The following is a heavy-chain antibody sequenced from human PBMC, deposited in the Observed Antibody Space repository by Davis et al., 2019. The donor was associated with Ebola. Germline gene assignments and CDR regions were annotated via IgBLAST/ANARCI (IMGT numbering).Heavy chain of an antibody. V-gene: IGHV4-30-4*01. CDR2: IYYSGST. Sequence: SETLSLTCTVSGGSISSGDYYWRRMRQPPGKGREWLGYIYYSGSTYYNPSLKSRVTISVDTSKNQFSLKLSSVTAADTAVYYCARSRDLYGMDVWGQGTTVTVSS. CDR1: GGSISSGDYY. CDR3: ARSRDLYGMDV. J-gene: IGHJ6*02.